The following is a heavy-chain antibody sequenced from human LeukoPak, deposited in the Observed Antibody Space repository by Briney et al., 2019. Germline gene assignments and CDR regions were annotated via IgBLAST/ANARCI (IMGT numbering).Heavy chain of an antibody. D-gene: IGHD4-23*01. Sequence: SETLSLTCTVSGGSISSYYWSWIRQPPGKGLEWIGYIYYSGSTNYNPSLKSRVTMSIDTSKNQFSLKLSSVTAADTAVYYCARRDYGGGYNWFDPWGQGTLVIVSS. CDR1: GGSISSYY. CDR2: IYYSGST. J-gene: IGHJ5*02. CDR3: ARRDYGGGYNWFDP. V-gene: IGHV4-59*08.